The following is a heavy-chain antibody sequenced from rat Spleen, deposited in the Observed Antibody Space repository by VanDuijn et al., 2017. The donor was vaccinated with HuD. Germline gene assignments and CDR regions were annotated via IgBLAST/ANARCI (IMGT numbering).Heavy chain of an antibody. J-gene: IGHJ2*01. CDR3: TRASYSGAVMYTTDY. Sequence: EVQLVESDGGLVQPGRSLKLSCAASGFTFSDFYMAWVRQAPKKGLEWVATIIYDDSRTYYRDSVKGRFTISRDNAKSTLYLQMDSLRSEDTATYYCTRASYSGAVMYTTDYWGQGVMVTVSS. CDR1: GFTFSDFY. CDR2: IIYDDSRT. D-gene: IGHD1-6*01. V-gene: IGHV5S10*01.